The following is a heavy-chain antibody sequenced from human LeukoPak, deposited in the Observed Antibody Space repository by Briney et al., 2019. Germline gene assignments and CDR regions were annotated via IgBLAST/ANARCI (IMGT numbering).Heavy chain of an antibody. Sequence: SETLSLICTVSGGSISSSSYYWGWIRQPPGKELEWIGSIYYSGSTYYNPSLKSRVTISVDTSKNQFSLKLSSVTAAVTAVYYCARQVGRTTIAAAGTGWFDPWGQGTLVTVSS. J-gene: IGHJ5*02. CDR2: IYYSGST. V-gene: IGHV4-39*01. CDR1: GGSISSSSYY. D-gene: IGHD6-13*01. CDR3: ARQVGRTTIAAAGTGWFDP.